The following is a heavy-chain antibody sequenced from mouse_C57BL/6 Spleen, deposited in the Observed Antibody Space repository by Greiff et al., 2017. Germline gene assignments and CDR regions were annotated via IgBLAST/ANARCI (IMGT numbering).Heavy chain of an antibody. CDR3: ARNYDGSSYDYWYVDV. CDR2: INPNNGGT. D-gene: IGHD1-1*01. Sequence: VQLKESGPELVKPGASVKIPCKASGYTFTDYNMDWVKQTHGKSLEWIGDINPNNGGTIYNQKFKGKATLTVDKSSSTAYMVLRSLTSEDTAVYYCARNYDGSSYDYWYVDVWGTGTTVTVAS. J-gene: IGHJ1*03. V-gene: IGHV1-18*01. CDR1: GYTFTDYN.